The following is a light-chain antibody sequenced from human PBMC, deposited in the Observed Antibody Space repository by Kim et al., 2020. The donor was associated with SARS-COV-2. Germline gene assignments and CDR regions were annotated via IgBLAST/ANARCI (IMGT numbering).Light chain of an antibody. CDR2: GAS. CDR3: QQYNNWPLT. Sequence: VSPGERATLSCRASQSINSNLAWYQQKPGQAPRLLIYGASTRATDIPGRFSGSGSGTEFTLTISSLQSEDFVVYYCQQYNNWPLTFGGGTKVDIK. J-gene: IGKJ4*01. V-gene: IGKV3-15*01. CDR1: QSINSN.